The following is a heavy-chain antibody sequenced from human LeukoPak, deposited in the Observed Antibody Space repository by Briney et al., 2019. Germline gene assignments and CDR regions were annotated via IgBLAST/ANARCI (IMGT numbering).Heavy chain of an antibody. D-gene: IGHD3-22*01. CDR2: IYYSGST. CDR1: GGSISSYY. Sequence: SETLSLTCTVSGGSISSYYWSWIRQPPGKGVEWIGYIYYSGSTNYNPSLKSRVTISVDTSKNQFSLKLSSVTAADTAVYYCARVSGDSSGYYYYYYGMDVWGQGTTVTVSS. J-gene: IGHJ6*02. CDR3: ARVSGDSSGYYYYYYGMDV. V-gene: IGHV4-59*01.